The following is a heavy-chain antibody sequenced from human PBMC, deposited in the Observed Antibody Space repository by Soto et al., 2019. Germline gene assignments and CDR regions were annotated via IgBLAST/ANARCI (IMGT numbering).Heavy chain of an antibody. CDR3: ARDLGNYDSSGYFDY. CDR1: GFSFSSSS. V-gene: IGHV3-48*04. Sequence: GGSLRLSCTASGFSFSSSSMNWLRQAPGKGLEWISYISYTTSRKYYADSVKGRFTISRDNAKNSLYLQMNSLTVEDTAIYYCARDLGNYDSSGYFDYWGLGTQVTVS. J-gene: IGHJ4*02. CDR2: ISYTTSRK. D-gene: IGHD3-22*01.